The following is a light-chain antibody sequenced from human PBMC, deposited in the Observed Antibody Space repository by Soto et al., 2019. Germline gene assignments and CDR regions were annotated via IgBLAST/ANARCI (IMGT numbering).Light chain of an antibody. J-gene: IGKJ5*01. CDR2: GAS. Sequence: EIVMTQSPATLSVSPGERATLSCRASQSVSSNLAWYQQKPGQAPRLLIYGASTRATGIPAWFSGSGSGTEFNLTISSLQSEDFAVFYCQQYDNWPITFGQGTRLEIK. V-gene: IGKV3-15*01. CDR3: QQYDNWPIT. CDR1: QSVSSN.